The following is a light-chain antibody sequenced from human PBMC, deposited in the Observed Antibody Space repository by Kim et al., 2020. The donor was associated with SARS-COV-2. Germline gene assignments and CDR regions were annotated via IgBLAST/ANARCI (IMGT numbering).Light chain of an antibody. CDR3: QAWDRNSGIV. V-gene: IGLV3-1*01. CDR2: QDT. J-gene: IGLJ2*01. CDR1: NLGNKY. Sequence: SYELTQPPSLSVSPGQTASITCSGDNLGNKYASWYQQRPGQSPLLIIYQDTKRPSGIPERFSGSNSGNTATLTISGTQALDEADFYCQAWDRNSGIVFGGGTQLTVL.